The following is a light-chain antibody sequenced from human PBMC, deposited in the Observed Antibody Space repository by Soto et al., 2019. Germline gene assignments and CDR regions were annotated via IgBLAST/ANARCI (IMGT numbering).Light chain of an antibody. CDR3: SSYTSSYTYV. V-gene: IGLV2-14*01. Sequence: QPVLTQPASVSGSPGQSITISCTGTSSDVGGYNYVSWFQQHPGKAPKLMIHDVSNRPSGISNRFSGSKSGNTASLTISGLQAEDEADYYCSSYTSSYTYVFGTGTKLTVL. J-gene: IGLJ1*01. CDR1: SSDVGGYNY. CDR2: DVS.